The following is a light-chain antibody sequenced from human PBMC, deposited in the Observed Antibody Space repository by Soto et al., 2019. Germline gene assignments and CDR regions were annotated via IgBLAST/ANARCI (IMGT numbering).Light chain of an antibody. J-gene: IGLJ1*01. CDR2: EVR. Sequence: QSVLTQPASVSGSPGQSITISCTGTSSDVGGYNYVSWYQQHPGKAPTLMIYEVRNRPSGVSNRFSGSKSGNTASLTISGLHAEDEADYYCSSYTSSSTPIYVFGTGTKLTVL. CDR1: SSDVGGYNY. V-gene: IGLV2-14*01. CDR3: SSYTSSSTPIYV.